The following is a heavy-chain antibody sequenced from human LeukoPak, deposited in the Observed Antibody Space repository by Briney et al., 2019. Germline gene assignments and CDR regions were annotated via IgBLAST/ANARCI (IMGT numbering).Heavy chain of an antibody. D-gene: IGHD2-2*01. CDR1: GFTFSSYA. Sequence: PERSLRLSCAASGFTFSSYAMHWVRQAPGKGLEWVALISHDGSNKYYADSVKGRFTISRDNSKNTLYLQMNSLRAEDTALYYCARGGVYCTTTICYPDSWGQGTLVTVSS. J-gene: IGHJ4*02. V-gene: IGHV3-30-3*01. CDR3: ARGGVYCTTTICYPDS. CDR2: ISHDGSNK.